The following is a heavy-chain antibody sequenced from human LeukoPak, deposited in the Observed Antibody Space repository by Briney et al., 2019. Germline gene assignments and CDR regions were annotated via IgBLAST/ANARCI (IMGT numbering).Heavy chain of an antibody. V-gene: IGHV4-59*01. J-gene: IGHJ4*02. CDR2: IYHSGST. CDR1: GGSISTYY. Sequence: SETLSLACTVSGGSISTYYWSWIRQPPGKGLEWIGYIYHSGSTKYNPSLKSRVTISVVTSKNQFSLKLSSVTAADTAVYYCASFCSGGSCYHDYWGQGTLVTVSS. CDR3: ASFCSGGSCYHDY. D-gene: IGHD2-15*01.